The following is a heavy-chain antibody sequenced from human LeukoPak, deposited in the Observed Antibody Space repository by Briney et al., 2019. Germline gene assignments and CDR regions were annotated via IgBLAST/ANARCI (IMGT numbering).Heavy chain of an antibody. CDR3: ARDLGYCTNGVCFFDL. J-gene: IGHJ2*01. V-gene: IGHV4-59*01. CDR2: IYYSGST. Sequence: NTSETLSLTCTVSGGSISSYYWSWIRQPPGKGLEWIGYIYYSGSTNYNPSLKSRVTISVDTSKNQFSLKLSSVTAADTAGYYCARDLGYCTNGVCFFDLWGRGTLVTVSS. D-gene: IGHD2-8*01. CDR1: GGSISSYY.